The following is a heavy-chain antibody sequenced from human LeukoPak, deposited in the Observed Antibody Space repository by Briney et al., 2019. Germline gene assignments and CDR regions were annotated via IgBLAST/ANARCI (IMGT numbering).Heavy chain of an antibody. CDR3: AREGAAAASPWFDP. D-gene: IGHD6-13*01. Sequence: GGSLRLSCAASGFTFSSYSMNWVRQAPGKGLEWVSSISSSSSYIYYADSVKGRFTISRDNAKNSLYLQMNSLRAEDTAVYYCAREGAAAASPWFDPWGQGTLVTVSS. J-gene: IGHJ5*02. CDR1: GFTFSSYS. CDR2: ISSSSSYI. V-gene: IGHV3-21*04.